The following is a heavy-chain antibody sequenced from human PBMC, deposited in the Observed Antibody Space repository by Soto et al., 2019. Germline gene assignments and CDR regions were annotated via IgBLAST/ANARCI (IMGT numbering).Heavy chain of an antibody. V-gene: IGHV1-69*02. CDR3: ARGVRYSGYYYYMDV. CDR1: GGTFSSYT. Sequence: SVKVSCKASGGTFSSYTISWVRQAPGQGLEWMGRIIPILGIANYAQKFQGRVTITADKSTSTAYMELSSLRSEDTAVYYCARGVRYSGYYYYMDVWGKGTTVTVSS. CDR2: IIPILGIA. D-gene: IGHD4-4*01. J-gene: IGHJ6*03.